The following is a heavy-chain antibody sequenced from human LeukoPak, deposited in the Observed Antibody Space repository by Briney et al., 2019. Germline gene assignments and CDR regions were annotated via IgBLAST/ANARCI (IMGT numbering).Heavy chain of an antibody. CDR2: IYYSGST. V-gene: IGHV4-59*01. J-gene: IGHJ4*02. CDR3: ARALGPWYGSGSYYFDY. D-gene: IGHD3-10*01. CDR1: GGSISSYY. Sequence: KPSETLSLTCTVSGGSISSYYWSWIRQPPGKGLEWIGYIYYSGSTNYNPSLKSRVTISVGTSKNQFSLKLSSVTAADTAVYYCARALGPWYGSGSYYFDYWGQGTLVTVSS.